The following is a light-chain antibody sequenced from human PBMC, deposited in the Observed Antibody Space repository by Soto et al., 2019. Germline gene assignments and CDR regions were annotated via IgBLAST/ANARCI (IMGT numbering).Light chain of an antibody. CDR1: QNVYNN. Sequence: EIVMTQSPATLSVSTGEEATLACKASQNVYNNLTGYQQKPGQHPRLLIYDASTRATGISARFSGSGYGTEFTLTISSLQSEDFAVYFCQQCRNWPLTFGGGTKVDIK. CDR2: DAS. V-gene: IGKV3-15*01. J-gene: IGKJ4*01. CDR3: QQCRNWPLT.